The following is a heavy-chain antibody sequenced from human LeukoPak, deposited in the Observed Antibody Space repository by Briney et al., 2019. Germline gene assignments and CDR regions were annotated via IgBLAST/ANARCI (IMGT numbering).Heavy chain of an antibody. CDR2: IIPIFGTA. V-gene: IGHV1-69*13. CDR1: GGTYINYI. CDR3: ACGGDSLYYYYGMDV. J-gene: IGHJ6*02. Sequence: ASVKVSCKDSGGTYINYIISWVRQTPGQGREWMEAIIPIFGTANYAQKFQGRVTITEDESPSTAYMELSSLRSEDTAVYYCACGGDSLYYYYGMDVWGQGTTVTVSS. D-gene: IGHD2-21*02.